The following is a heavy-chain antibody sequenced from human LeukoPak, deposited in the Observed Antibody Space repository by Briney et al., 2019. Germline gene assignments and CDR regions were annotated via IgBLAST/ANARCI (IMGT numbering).Heavy chain of an antibody. V-gene: IGHV3-7*01. CDR1: GFIFSDYW. D-gene: IGHD3-9*01. CDR2: IKQDGSEK. J-gene: IGHJ4*02. Sequence: GGSLRLSCAASGFIFSDYWMSWVRQAPGKGLEWVANIKQDGSEKYYVDSVKGRFTISRGNAKNSLYLQMNSLRAEDTAVYYCASFDWNYFDYWGQGTLVTVSS. CDR3: ASFDWNYFDY.